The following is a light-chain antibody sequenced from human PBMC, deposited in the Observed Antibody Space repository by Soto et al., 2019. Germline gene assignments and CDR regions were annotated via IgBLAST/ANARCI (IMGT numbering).Light chain of an antibody. V-gene: IGLV2-14*01. J-gene: IGLJ2*01. Sequence: QSVLTQPASVSGSPGQSITISCTGTNSDVGSYNYVSWYQQHPGKAPKLIIYDVSDRPSGVSNRFSGSKSGNTASLTISGLQAEDEADYYCNSFTTSTTLLFGGGTKLTVL. CDR3: NSFTTSTTLL. CDR2: DVS. CDR1: NSDVGSYNY.